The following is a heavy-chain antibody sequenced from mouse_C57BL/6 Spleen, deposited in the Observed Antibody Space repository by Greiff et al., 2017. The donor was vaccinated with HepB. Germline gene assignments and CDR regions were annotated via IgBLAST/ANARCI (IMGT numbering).Heavy chain of an antibody. CDR1: GYTFTEYT. Sequence: VQLQQSGAELVKPGASVKLSCKASGYTFTEYTIHWVKQRSGQGLEWIGWFYPGSGSIKYNEKFKDKATLTADKSSSTVYMKLSRLTSEDSAVYFCARHVRYYGSSSLYYFDYWGQGTTLTVSS. J-gene: IGHJ2*01. D-gene: IGHD1-1*01. V-gene: IGHV1-62-2*01. CDR3: ARHVRYYGSSSLYYFDY. CDR2: FYPGSGSI.